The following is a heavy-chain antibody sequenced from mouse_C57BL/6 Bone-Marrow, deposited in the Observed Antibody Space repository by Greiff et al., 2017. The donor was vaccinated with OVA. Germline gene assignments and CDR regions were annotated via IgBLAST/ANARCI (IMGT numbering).Heavy chain of an antibody. CDR1: GFNIKDDY. CDR2: IDPENGDT. J-gene: IGHJ1*03. V-gene: IGHV14-4*01. Sequence: VQLQQSGAELVRPGASVKLSCTASGFNIKDDYMHWVKQRPEQGLEWIGWIDPENGDTEYASKFQGKATITADTSSNTAYLQLSSLTSEDTAVYYCTTTTVVATDWYFDGWGTGTTVTVSS. D-gene: IGHD1-1*01. CDR3: TTTTVVATDWYFDG.